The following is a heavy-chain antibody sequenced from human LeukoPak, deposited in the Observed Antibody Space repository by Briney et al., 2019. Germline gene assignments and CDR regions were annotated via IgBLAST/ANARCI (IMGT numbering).Heavy chain of an antibody. V-gene: IGHV4-59*08. CDR1: GGSISSYY. CDR2: IYYSGST. Sequence: PSDTLSLTCTDSGGSISSYYWSWLRQPPGNGLEWIGHIYYSGSTNYIPSLKSRVTMSLDTSKNQFSLNLSSVTAADTAVYYCAGGGTYLRYYFDFWGQGTLVTVSS. CDR3: AGGGTYLRYYFDF. D-gene: IGHD1-26*01. J-gene: IGHJ4*02.